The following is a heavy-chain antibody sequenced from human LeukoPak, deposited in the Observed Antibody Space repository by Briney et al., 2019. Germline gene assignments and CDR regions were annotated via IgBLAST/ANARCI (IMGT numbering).Heavy chain of an antibody. CDR1: GCAISSYY. J-gene: IGHJ5*02. CDR3: ARLMLTITMVRGTKGDWFDP. CDR2: IYYSGST. D-gene: IGHD3-10*01. V-gene: IGHV4-59*08. Sequence: PSETLSLTCSVSGCAISSYYWGWIRQPPGKGLEWIGYIYYSGSTNYNPSLKSRVTISVDTSKNQFSLKLRSVTAADTAVYYCARLMLTITMVRGTKGDWFDPWGQGTLVTVSS.